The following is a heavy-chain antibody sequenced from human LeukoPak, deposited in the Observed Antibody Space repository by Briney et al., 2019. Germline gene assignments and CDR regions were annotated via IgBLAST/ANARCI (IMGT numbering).Heavy chain of an antibody. Sequence: GGSLRLSCAAPGFTFSSYGMHWVRQAPGKGLEWVAVIWYDGSNKYYADSVKGRFTISRDNSKNTLYLQMNSLRAEDTAVYYCARTRIAVAGTFDYWGQGTLVTVSS. CDR2: IWYDGSNK. CDR1: GFTFSSYG. D-gene: IGHD6-19*01. CDR3: ARTRIAVAGTFDY. V-gene: IGHV3-33*01. J-gene: IGHJ4*02.